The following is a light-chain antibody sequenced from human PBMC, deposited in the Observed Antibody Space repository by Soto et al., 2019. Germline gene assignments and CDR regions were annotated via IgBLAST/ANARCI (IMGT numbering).Light chain of an antibody. J-gene: IGLJ1*01. CDR2: EVN. Sequence: QSALTQHASVSGSPGQSITISCTGSSSDIGGYSYVSWYQQHPGKAPKLMIYEVNNRPSGISDRFSGSKSGNTASLTISGLQAEDEADYYCISYTSTSTLVFGTGTKVTVL. V-gene: IGLV2-14*01. CDR1: SSDIGGYSY. CDR3: ISYTSTSTLV.